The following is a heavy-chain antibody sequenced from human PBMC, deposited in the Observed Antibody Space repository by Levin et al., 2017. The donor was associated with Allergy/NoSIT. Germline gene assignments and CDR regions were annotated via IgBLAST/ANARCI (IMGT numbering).Heavy chain of an antibody. V-gene: IGHV1-46*01. Sequence: ASVKVSCKASGYTFTSYYMHWVRQAPGQGLEWMGIINPSGGSTSYAQKFQGRVTMTRDTSTSTVYMELSSLRSEDTAVYYCARSKRDCSGGSCYSAGFDYWGQGTLVTVSS. D-gene: IGHD2-15*01. J-gene: IGHJ4*02. CDR1: GYTFTSYY. CDR2: INPSGGST. CDR3: ARSKRDCSGGSCYSAGFDY.